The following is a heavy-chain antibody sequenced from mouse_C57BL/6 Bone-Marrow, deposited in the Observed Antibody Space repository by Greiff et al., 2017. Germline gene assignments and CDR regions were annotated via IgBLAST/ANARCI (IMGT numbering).Heavy chain of an antibody. V-gene: IGHV1-81*01. CDR2: IYPRSGNT. Sequence: QVQLQQSGAELARPGASVKLSCKASGYTFTSYGISWVKQRTGQGLEWIGEIYPRSGNTYYNEKFKGKATLTADKSYSTAYMELRSLTSEDSAVYFCAISRSTMVKYWYFDVWGTGTTVTVSS. CDR1: GYTFTSYG. J-gene: IGHJ1*03. D-gene: IGHD2-2*01. CDR3: AISRSTMVKYWYFDV.